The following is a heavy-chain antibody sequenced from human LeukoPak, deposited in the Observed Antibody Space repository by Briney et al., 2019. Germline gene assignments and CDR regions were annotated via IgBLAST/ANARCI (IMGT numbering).Heavy chain of an antibody. CDR1: GGTFSSYA. CDR2: IIPILGIA. V-gene: IGHV1-69*04. CDR3: ARDSGDLKFGELLEEDWFDP. D-gene: IGHD3-10*01. J-gene: IGHJ5*02. Sequence: GSSVKVSCKASGGTFSSYAISWVRQAPGQGLEWMGRIIPILGIANYAQKFQGRVTITADKSTSTAYMELSSLRSEDTAVYYCARDSGDLKFGELLEEDWFDPWGQGTLVTVSS.